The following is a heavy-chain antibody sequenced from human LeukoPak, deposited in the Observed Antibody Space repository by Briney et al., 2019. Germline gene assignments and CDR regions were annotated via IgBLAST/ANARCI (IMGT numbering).Heavy chain of an antibody. Sequence: GASVKVSCKASGYTFTSYAMHWVRQAPGQRLEWMGWINAGNGNTKNSQKFQGRVTITRDTSASTAYMVLSSLRSEDTAMYYCARRGRGDGYFIDYWGQGTLVTVSS. V-gene: IGHV1-3*01. J-gene: IGHJ4*02. CDR1: GYTFTSYA. CDR3: ARRGRGDGYFIDY. D-gene: IGHD5-24*01. CDR2: INAGNGNT.